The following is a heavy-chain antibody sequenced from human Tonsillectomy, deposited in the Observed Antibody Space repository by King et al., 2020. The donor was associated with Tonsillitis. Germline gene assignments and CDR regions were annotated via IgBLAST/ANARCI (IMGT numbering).Heavy chain of an antibody. CDR1: GHNFTSYW. Sequence: QLVQSGAEVKEPGESLKISCKGSGHNFTSYWIGRVRQMPGKGLEWMGNIYPCDSDTRYSPSFQGQVTISAEKSITTAYLQWSSLKASDTAIYYCARLGEVYTAPFDYWGQGTLVTVSS. J-gene: IGHJ4*02. CDR3: ARLGEVYTAPFDY. D-gene: IGHD5-18*01. V-gene: IGHV5-51*03. CDR2: IYPCDSDT.